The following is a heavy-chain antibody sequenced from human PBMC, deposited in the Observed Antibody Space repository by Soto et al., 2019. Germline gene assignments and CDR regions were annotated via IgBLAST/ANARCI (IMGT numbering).Heavy chain of an antibody. D-gene: IGHD1-26*01. V-gene: IGHV1-2*02. J-gene: IGHJ4*02. CDR1: GYTFTGYY. CDR2: INPNSGGT. Sequence: GASVKVSCKASGYTFTGYYMHWVRQAPGQGLEWMGWINPNSGGTNYAQKFQGRVTRTRDTSISTAYMELSRLRSDDTAVYYCARLVGAAINPLDYWGQGTLVTVSS. CDR3: ARLVGAAINPLDY.